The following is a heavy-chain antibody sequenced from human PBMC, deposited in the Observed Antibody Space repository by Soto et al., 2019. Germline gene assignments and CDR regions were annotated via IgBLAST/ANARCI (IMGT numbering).Heavy chain of an antibody. CDR2: IRIKIYRYTT. CDR1: GFTFSDHY. V-gene: IGHV3-72*01. D-gene: IGHD6-13*01. Sequence: EVQLEESGGALVQPGGSLRLSCAASGFTFSDHYMDWVRQAPGKGLEWVGRIRIKIYRYTTEYAASVKGRFTISRDDSKNSMYLQMNSLKTEDTAVYYCVRAGTSYSNYWDWGQGTLVTVSS. J-gene: IGHJ4*02. CDR3: VRAGTSYSNYWD.